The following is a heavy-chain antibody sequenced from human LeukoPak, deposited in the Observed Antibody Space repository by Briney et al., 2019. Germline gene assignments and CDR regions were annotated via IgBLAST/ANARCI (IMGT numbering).Heavy chain of an antibody. CDR2: LKANRGGT. CDR3: ASFYAPDRGIESQKLVTVY. V-gene: IGHV1-2*02. Sequence: ASVKVSCKASGYTFTAYYIHWVRQAPGQGLEWMGWLKANRGGTEYAQKFQGRVTMTRDTSISTAYMELRRLRSDDTAVYYCASFYAPDRGIESQKLVTVYWGQGTLVSGS. D-gene: IGHD2/OR15-2a*01. CDR1: GYTFTAYY. J-gene: IGHJ4*02.